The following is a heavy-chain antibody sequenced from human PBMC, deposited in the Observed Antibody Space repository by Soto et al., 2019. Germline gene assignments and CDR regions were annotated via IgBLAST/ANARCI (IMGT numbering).Heavy chain of an antibody. CDR2: ISSSGSTI. Sequence: GGSLRLSCAASGFTFSDYYMSWIRQAPGKGLEWVSYISSSGSTIYYADSVKGRFTISRDNAKNSLYLQMNSLGAEDTAVYYCARGGVKYYYDSSGYPYWGQGTLVTVSS. D-gene: IGHD3-22*01. CDR1: GFTFSDYY. J-gene: IGHJ4*02. CDR3: ARGGVKYYYDSSGYPY. V-gene: IGHV3-11*01.